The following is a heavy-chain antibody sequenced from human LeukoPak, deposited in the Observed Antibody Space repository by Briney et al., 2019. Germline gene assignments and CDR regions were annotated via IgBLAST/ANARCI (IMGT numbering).Heavy chain of an antibody. CDR3: ARMGNPATVTADY. V-gene: IGHV4-38-2*02. CDR2: IYHSGST. Sequence: SETLSLTCTVSGYSISSGYYWGWIRQPPGKGLEWIGSIYHSGSTYYNPSLKSRVTISVDTSKNQFSLKLSSVTAADTAVYYCARMGNPATVTADYWGQGTLVTVSS. J-gene: IGHJ4*02. CDR1: GYSISSGYY. D-gene: IGHD4-17*01.